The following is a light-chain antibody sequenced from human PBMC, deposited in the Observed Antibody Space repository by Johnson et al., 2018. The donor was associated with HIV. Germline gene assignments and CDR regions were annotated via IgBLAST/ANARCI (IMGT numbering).Light chain of an antibody. CDR3: GTWDSSLSAV. Sequence: QSVLTQSPSVSAAPGQKVTISCSGSSSNIGNNYVSWYQQLPGTAPKLLIYDNNKRPSGIPDRFSGSKSGTSATLGITGLQTGAEADYYCGTWDSSLSAVFRTGTKVTVL. J-gene: IGLJ1*01. CDR2: DNN. V-gene: IGLV1-51*01. CDR1: SSNIGNNY.